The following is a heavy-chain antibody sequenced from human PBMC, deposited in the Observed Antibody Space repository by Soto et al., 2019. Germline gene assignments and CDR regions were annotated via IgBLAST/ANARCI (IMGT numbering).Heavy chain of an antibody. J-gene: IGHJ4*02. CDR3: ARDRGHPYYYDSSGYYYIDY. V-gene: IGHV1-69*04. CDR2: IILILGIA. Sequence: ASVKVSCKASGGTFSSYTIIWVRQAPGQGLEWMGRIILILGIANYAQKFQGRVTITADKSTSTAYMELSSLRSEDTAVYYCARDRGHPYYYDSSGYYYIDYWGQGTLVTVSS. CDR1: GGTFSSYT. D-gene: IGHD3-22*01.